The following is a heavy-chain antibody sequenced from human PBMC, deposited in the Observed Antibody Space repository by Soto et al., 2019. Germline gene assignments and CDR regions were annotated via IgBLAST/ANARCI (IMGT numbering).Heavy chain of an antibody. D-gene: IGHD2-2*01. Sequence: QVQLVQSGAEVKKPGASVKITCKASGYTFISYYMYWVRQAPGQGLEWMGIINPRGGDTRYAQTFQGRVTVTSDTSTSTVSMELSSLRSDDTAVYYCARGSPSSSRLGWLDPWGQGTLVTVSS. CDR1: GYTFISYY. V-gene: IGHV1-46*01. CDR2: INPRGGDT. J-gene: IGHJ5*02. CDR3: ARGSPSSSRLGWLDP.